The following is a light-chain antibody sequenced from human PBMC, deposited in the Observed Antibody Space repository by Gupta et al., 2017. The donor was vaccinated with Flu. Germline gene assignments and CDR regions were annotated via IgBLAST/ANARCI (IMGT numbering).Light chain of an antibody. CDR1: QSVLHSTNYKNY. CDR3: QQSYSIPYT. Sequence: NCKSSQSVLHSTNYKNYLAWYQQKPGQPPKLLIFWASTRESGVPDRFSGGGSGTDFTLTISSLQAEDVAVYYCQQSYSIPYTFGQGTKLEIK. V-gene: IGKV4-1*01. CDR2: WAS. J-gene: IGKJ2*01.